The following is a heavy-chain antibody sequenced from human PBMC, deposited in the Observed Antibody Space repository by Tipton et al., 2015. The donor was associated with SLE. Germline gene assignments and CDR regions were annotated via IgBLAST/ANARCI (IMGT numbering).Heavy chain of an antibody. J-gene: IGHJ4*02. CDR2: IYYSGSS. Sequence: TLSLTCTVSGGSISSSSYYWGWIRQPPGKGLEWIGRIYYSGSSYYNPSLKSRVTISVDTSKNQFSLELSCVTAADTAVYYCARDPNGGYGSFDYWGLGALVTVSS. CDR3: ARDPNGGYGSFDY. CDR1: GGSISSSSYY. D-gene: IGHD7-27*01. V-gene: IGHV4-39*07.